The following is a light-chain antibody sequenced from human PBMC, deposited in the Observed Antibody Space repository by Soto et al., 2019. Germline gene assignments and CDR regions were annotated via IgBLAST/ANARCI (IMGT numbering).Light chain of an antibody. V-gene: IGLV2-18*02. J-gene: IGLJ2*01. Sequence: QSALTQPPSVSGSPGQSVTISCTGTSSDVGSYNRVSWYQQSPGTAPKVMIYEVSNRPSGVPDRFSGSKSGNTASLTISGLQAEDEAHYYCSSKTGSGPLFGGGTKLTVL. CDR2: EVS. CDR3: SSKTGSGPL. CDR1: SSDVGSYNR.